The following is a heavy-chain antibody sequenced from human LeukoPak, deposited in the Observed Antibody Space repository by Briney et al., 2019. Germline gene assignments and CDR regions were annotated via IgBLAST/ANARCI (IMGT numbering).Heavy chain of an antibody. CDR3: ARATVTDFDY. CDR1: GFTFSSYA. Sequence: GGSLRLSCAASGFTFSSYAMHWVRQAPGKGLEWVAFIRYDGSNKYYADSVKGRFTISRDNSKNTLYLQMNSLRAEDTAVYYCARATVTDFDYGGQGTLVTVSS. J-gene: IGHJ4*02. V-gene: IGHV3-30*02. D-gene: IGHD4-17*01. CDR2: IRYDGSNK.